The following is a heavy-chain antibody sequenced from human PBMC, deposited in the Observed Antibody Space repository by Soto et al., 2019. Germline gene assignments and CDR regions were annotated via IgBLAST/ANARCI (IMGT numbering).Heavy chain of an antibody. CDR2: IYHSGST. D-gene: IGHD1-26*01. CDR3: VKGPGRYSDFDY. Sequence: TLSLTCAVSGGSISSGGYSWSWIRQPPGKGLEWIGYIYHSGSTYYNPSLKSRVTISVDRSKNQFSLKLSSVTAADTALYYCVKGPGRYSDFDYWGQGTLVTVSS. CDR1: GGSISSGGYS. V-gene: IGHV4-30-2*01. J-gene: IGHJ4*02.